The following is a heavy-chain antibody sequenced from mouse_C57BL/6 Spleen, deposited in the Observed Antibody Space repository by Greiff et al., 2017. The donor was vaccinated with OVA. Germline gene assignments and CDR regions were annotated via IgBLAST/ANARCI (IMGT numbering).Heavy chain of an antibody. CDR1: GYSFTDYN. CDR3: ARNYYGSSRYYAMDY. Sequence: SGPELVKPGASVKISCKASGYSFTDYNMNWVKQSNGKSLEWIGVINPNYGTTSYNQKFKGKATLTVDQSSSTAYMQLNSLTSEDSAVYYCARNYYGSSRYYAMDYWGQGTSVTVSS. J-gene: IGHJ4*01. V-gene: IGHV1-39*01. CDR2: INPNYGTT. D-gene: IGHD1-1*01.